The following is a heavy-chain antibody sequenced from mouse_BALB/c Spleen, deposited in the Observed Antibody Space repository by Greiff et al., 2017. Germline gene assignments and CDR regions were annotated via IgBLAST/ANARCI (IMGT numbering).Heavy chain of an antibody. CDR2: IDPFNGGT. D-gene: IGHD1-2*01. J-gene: IGHJ3*01. CDR3: ARSAGPLFAY. Sequence: VQLKESGPELMKPGASVKISCKASGYSFTSYYMHWVKQSHGKSLEWIGYIDPFNGGTSYNQKFKGKATLTVDKSSSTAYMHLSSLTSEDSAVYYCARSAGPLFAYWGQGTLVTVSA. CDR1: GYSFTSYY. V-gene: IGHV1S135*01.